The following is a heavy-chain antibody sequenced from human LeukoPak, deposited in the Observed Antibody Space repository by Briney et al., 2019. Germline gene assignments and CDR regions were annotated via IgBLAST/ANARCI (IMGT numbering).Heavy chain of an antibody. J-gene: IGHJ4*02. CDR3: ARDGSPVDH. D-gene: IGHD3-10*01. V-gene: IGHV3-7*01. CDR1: GFTISAFW. CDR2: PKHDGSGI. Sequence: PGVSLSRYSAGYGFTISAFWLSWDGPTQGIELEWGVNPKHDGSGIYYVDSVKGRFTISRDNAKNSLYLQVNSLRVEDTAVYYCARDGSPVDHWGQGTLVTVSS.